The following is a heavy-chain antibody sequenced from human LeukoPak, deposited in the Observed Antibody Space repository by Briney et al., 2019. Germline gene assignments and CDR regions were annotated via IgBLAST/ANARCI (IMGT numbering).Heavy chain of an antibody. CDR3: VRDNPKCCGVVPANIDDY. CDR1: GFTFSRDS. Sequence: GGSLRLSCAASGFTFSRDSMNWVRQAPGKGLEWISYISRDSGIIYYADSVRGRFTASRDNAKNSLYLQMNSLRVEDTAVYYCVRDNPKCCGVVPANIDDYWGQGTLVTVSS. CDR2: ISRDSGII. D-gene: IGHD2-15*01. V-gene: IGHV3-48*01. J-gene: IGHJ4*02.